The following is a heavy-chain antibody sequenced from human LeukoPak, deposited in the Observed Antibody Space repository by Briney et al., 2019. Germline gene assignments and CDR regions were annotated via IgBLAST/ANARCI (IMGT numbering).Heavy chain of an antibody. V-gene: IGHV3-74*01. D-gene: IGHD3-10*01. CDR2: INSDGSST. CDR1: GFTFSSYS. CDR3: ARAQNGALDI. J-gene: IGHJ3*02. Sequence: GGSLRLSCAASGFTFSSYSMIWVRQAPGKGLVWVSRINSDGSSTSYADSVKGRFTISRDNAERSVYLQMNGLRAEDTAVYFCARAQNGALDIWGRGTNVTVSS.